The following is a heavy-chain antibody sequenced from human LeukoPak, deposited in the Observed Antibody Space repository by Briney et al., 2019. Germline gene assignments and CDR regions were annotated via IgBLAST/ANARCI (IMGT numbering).Heavy chain of an antibody. V-gene: IGHV5-51*01. D-gene: IGHD3-16*02. CDR2: IYPGDSDT. J-gene: IGHJ4*02. CDR1: GYSFTSYW. Sequence: GESLKISCKGSGYSFTSYWIGWVRQMPGKGLEWMGIIYPGDSDTRYSPSFQGQVTISADKSISTAYLQWSSLKASDTAMYYCARQVSPNYDYVWGSYRQETYFDYWGQGTLDTVSS. CDR3: ARQVSPNYDYVWGSYRQETYFDY.